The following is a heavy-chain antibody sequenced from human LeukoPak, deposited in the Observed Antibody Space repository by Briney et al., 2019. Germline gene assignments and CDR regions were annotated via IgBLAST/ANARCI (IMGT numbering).Heavy chain of an antibody. CDR2: ISWNSGSI. J-gene: IGHJ4*02. V-gene: IGHV3-9*01. D-gene: IGHD1-26*01. Sequence: GGSLRLSCAASGFTFDDYAMHWVRQAPGKGLEWVSGISWNSGSIGYADSVKGRFTISRDNAKNSLYLQMNSLRAVDTALYYCAKGPFGGIPFSYFDYWGQGTLVTVSS. CDR3: AKGPFGGIPFSYFDY. CDR1: GFTFDDYA.